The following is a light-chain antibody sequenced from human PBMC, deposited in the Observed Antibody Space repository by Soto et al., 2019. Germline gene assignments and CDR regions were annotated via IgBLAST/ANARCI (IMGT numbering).Light chain of an antibody. V-gene: IGKV2-30*02. CDR2: QVS. CDR3: MQGTHWLFT. Sequence: DVVMTQSPLSLPVTLGQPASISCRSSQSLVHSDGNTYLNWFQQRPGQSPRRLIYQVSNRDSGVPDRFSGSGSGTDFTLKISRVEAEDVGLYYCMQGTHWLFTFGQGTKLEIK. CDR1: QSLVHSDGNTY. J-gene: IGKJ2*01.